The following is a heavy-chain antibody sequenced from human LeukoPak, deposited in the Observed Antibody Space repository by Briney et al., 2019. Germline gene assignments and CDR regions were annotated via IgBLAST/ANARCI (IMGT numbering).Heavy chain of an antibody. CDR2: IYWNDDK. D-gene: IGHD3-10*01. Sequence: SGPTLVKPSPALTLTCTFSGFSLSRRGVGVGRIRQPPVKALDCITLIYWNDDKRYSPSLKSRLTITKDTSKNQVVLTMTNMDPVDTATYYCAHSPMFYGSGDYFDYWGQGTLVTVSS. V-gene: IGHV2-5*01. J-gene: IGHJ4*02. CDR3: AHSPMFYGSGDYFDY. CDR1: GFSLSRRGVG.